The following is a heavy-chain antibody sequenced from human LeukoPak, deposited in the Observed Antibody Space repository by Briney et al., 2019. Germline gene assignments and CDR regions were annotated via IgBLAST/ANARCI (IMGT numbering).Heavy chain of an antibody. CDR1: GGSISSGGYY. V-gene: IGHV4-61*08. CDR3: ARNYYDSSGLDY. Sequence: SQTLSLTCTVSGGSISSGGYYWSWIRQPPGKGLEWIGYIYYSGSTNYNPSLKSRVAISVDTSKNQFSLKLSSVTAADTAVYYCARNYYDSSGLDYWGQGTLVTVSS. J-gene: IGHJ4*02. D-gene: IGHD3-22*01. CDR2: IYYSGST.